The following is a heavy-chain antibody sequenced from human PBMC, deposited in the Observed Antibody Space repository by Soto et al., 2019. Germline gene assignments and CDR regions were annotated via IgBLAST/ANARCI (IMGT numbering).Heavy chain of an antibody. Sequence: QVQLVESGGGVVQPGRSLRLSCAASGFTFSSYAMHWVRQAPCKGLGWVAGISYDGSNKYYADSVKGRFTISRDNSKKALYLQMNSLRAQDTAVYYCARDLSRSGPAYYYYGMDVWGQGTTVTVSS. CDR1: GFTFSSYA. CDR3: ARDLSRSGPAYYYYGMDV. D-gene: IGHD6-19*01. J-gene: IGHJ6*02. V-gene: IGHV3-30-3*01. CDR2: ISYDGSNK.